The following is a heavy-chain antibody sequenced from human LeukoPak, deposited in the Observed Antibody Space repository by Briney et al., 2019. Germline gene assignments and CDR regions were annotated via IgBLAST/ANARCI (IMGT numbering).Heavy chain of an antibody. CDR2: IWYDGSNK. V-gene: IGHV3-33*01. J-gene: IGHJ4*02. Sequence: PGRSLRLSCAASGFTFSSYGMHWVRQAPGKGLEWVAVIWYDGSNKYYADSVKGRFTISRDNSKNTLYLQMNSLRAEDTAVYYCARGPGRLRYFDWPAGDLGYWGQGTLVTVSS. CDR3: ARGPGRLRYFDWPAGDLGY. D-gene: IGHD3-9*01. CDR1: GFTFSSYG.